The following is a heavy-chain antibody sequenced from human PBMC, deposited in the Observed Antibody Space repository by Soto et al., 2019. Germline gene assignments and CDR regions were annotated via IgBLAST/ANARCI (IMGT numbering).Heavy chain of an antibody. D-gene: IGHD2-2*01. Sequence: GGSLRLSCAASGFTFSKYSMNWVRQAPGKGLEWVSYISNSGSTIYDADSVKGRFTISRDNAKNSLYLQMNSLRDEDTAVYYCARDVSSIWDTYYYFGMDVWGQGTTVTVSS. CDR1: GFTFSKYS. CDR3: ARDVSSIWDTYYYFGMDV. V-gene: IGHV3-48*02. J-gene: IGHJ6*02. CDR2: ISNSGSTI.